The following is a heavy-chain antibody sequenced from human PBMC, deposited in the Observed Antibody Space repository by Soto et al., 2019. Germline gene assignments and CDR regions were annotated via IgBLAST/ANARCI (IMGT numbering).Heavy chain of an antibody. CDR3: ARASITTYHFDY. CDR2: IYYSGNT. J-gene: IGHJ4*02. Sequence: PSETLSLTCTVSGGSFSSYYWSWLRQSPGKGLEWIGYIYYSGNTKYNPSLKSRVTISVDTSKNQFSLSLSSVTAADTAVYYCARASITTYHFDYWGQGALVTVSS. CDR1: GGSFSSYY. D-gene: IGHD3-3*01. V-gene: IGHV4-59*01.